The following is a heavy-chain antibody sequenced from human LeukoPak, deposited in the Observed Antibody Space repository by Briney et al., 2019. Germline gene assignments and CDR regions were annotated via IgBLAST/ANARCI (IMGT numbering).Heavy chain of an antibody. D-gene: IGHD2-21*01. V-gene: IGHV1-18*01. CDR2: ISAYNGNT. J-gene: IGHJ6*03. CDR3: ARDLFSESPKNYYYYYMDV. Sequence: ASVKVSCKASGYTFTSYGISWVRQAPGQGLEWMGWISAYNGNTNYAQKLQGRVTMTTDTSTSTAYMELRSLRSDDTAVYYCARDLFSESPKNYYYYYMDVWGKGTTVTVSS. CDR1: GYTFTSYG.